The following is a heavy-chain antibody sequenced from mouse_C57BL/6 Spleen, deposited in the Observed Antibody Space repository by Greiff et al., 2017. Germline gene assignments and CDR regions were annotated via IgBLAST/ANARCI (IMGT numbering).Heavy chain of an antibody. CDR3: ARGDDYFDY. CDR1: GFTFSDYG. J-gene: IGHJ2*01. V-gene: IGHV5-17*01. CDR2: ISSGSSTI. Sequence: EVQLMESGGGLVKPGGSLKLSCAASGFTFSDYGLPWFRQAPEKGLEWVAYISSGSSTIYDADTVKGRFTISRDNAKNTLFLQMTSLRSEDTAMYYCARGDDYFDYWGQGTTLTVSS.